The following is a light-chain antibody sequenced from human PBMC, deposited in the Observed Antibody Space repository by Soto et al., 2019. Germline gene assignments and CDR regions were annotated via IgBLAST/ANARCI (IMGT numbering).Light chain of an antibody. CDR3: VQRSTWPWT. Sequence: IVLTQSPATLSLSPGARATLACRAGQSVSNYLAWYQQKPGQAPRLLIYDTFNRATGIPTRFSGSGSGTDFTLTISSLKPNDLAVYFCVQRSTWPWTSGQGTKVEIK. V-gene: IGKV3-11*01. J-gene: IGKJ1*01. CDR1: QSVSNY. CDR2: DTF.